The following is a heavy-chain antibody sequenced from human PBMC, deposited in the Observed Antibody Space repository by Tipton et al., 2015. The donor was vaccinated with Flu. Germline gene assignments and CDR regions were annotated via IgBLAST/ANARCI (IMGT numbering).Heavy chain of an antibody. CDR3: ARDPALQWELLPYFDY. CDR1: GFTFSSYA. Sequence: QLVQSGGGVVQPGRSLRLSCAASGFTFSSYAMHWVRQAPGKGLEWVAVISYDGSNKYYADSVKGRFTISRDNSKNTLYLQMNSLRAEDTAVYYCARDPALQWELLPYFDYWGQGTLVTVSS. D-gene: IGHD1-26*01. CDR2: ISYDGSNK. J-gene: IGHJ4*02. V-gene: IGHV3-30-3*01.